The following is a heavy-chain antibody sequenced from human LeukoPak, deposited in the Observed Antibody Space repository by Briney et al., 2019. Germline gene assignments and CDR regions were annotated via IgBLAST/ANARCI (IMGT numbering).Heavy chain of an antibody. CDR1: GFTFRSYG. Sequence: PGGSLRLSCAASGFTFRSYGIHWVRRAPGKGLEWVATISFDGTNKKYADSVKGRFTISRDNSKNTLYLQMNSLRAEDTAVYYCAKDKGASYSSSPIDPWGQGTLVTVSS. CDR3: AKDKGASYSSSPIDP. V-gene: IGHV3-30*18. J-gene: IGHJ5*02. D-gene: IGHD6-6*01. CDR2: ISFDGTNK.